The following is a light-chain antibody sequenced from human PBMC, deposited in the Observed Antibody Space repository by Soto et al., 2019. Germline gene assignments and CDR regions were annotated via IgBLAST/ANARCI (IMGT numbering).Light chain of an antibody. J-gene: IGLJ2*01. CDR2: DDS. CDR1: KIGTKG. V-gene: IGLV3-21*02. CDR3: QVWDRTATVV. Sequence: SYELTQPPSVSVAPGQTATLTCGGDKIGTKGVHWYQQKPGQAPVVVVYDDSDRPSGIPERFSGSGSGNTATLTITRVEAGDEADYYYQVWDRTATVVFGGGTQLTVL.